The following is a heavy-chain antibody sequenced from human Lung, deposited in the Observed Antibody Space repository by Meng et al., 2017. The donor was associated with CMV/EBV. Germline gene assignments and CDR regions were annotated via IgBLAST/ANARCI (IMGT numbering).Heavy chain of an antibody. J-gene: IGHJ5*02. CDR3: ARASYGSGSPLGESWFDP. V-gene: IGHV4-31*03. CDR1: GGSISSGGYY. D-gene: IGHD3-10*01. CDR2: IHSSGST. Sequence: QGQPQESGPALVKPSQTLSLTCTVSGGSISSGGYYWSWIRQHPGKGLEWIGYIHSSGSTYYNPSLRSRLTISVDTSKNQFSLKLSSVTAADTAVYYCARASYGSGSPLGESWFDPWGQGTLVTASS.